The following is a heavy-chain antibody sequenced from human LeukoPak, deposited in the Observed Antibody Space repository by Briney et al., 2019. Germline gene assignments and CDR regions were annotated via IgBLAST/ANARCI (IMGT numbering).Heavy chain of an antibody. V-gene: IGHV1-69*13. CDR1: GGTFSSYA. CDR3: ARDTYRGVGAISGYFDY. J-gene: IGHJ4*02. Sequence: GASVKVSCKASGGTFSSYAISWVRQAPGQGLEWMGGIIPIFGTANYAQKFQGRVTITADESTSTAYMELSSLRSEDTAVYYCARDTYRGVGAISGYFDYWGQGTLVTVSS. D-gene: IGHD1-26*01. CDR2: IIPIFGTA.